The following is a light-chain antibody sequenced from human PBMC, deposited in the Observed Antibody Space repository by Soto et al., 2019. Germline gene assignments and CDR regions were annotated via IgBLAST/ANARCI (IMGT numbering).Light chain of an antibody. CDR1: QDISNY. CDR2: DES. J-gene: IGKJ3*01. Sequence: DIQMTQSPSSLSASVGDRVTITCQASQDISNYLNWYQQKPGKAPTLLIYDESNLETGVPSRFSGSGSGTDFTFPISSLQPEDIATYYCQQYDNLPPFTFGPGTKVDIK. CDR3: QQYDNLPPFT. V-gene: IGKV1-33*01.